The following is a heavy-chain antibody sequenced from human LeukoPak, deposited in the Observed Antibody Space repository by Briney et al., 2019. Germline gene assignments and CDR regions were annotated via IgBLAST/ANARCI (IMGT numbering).Heavy chain of an antibody. J-gene: IGHJ4*02. CDR2: ISSSSSTI. D-gene: IGHD1-26*01. CDR1: GFTFSSYS. V-gene: IGHV3-48*04. CDR3: ARDLVWELLGY. Sequence: GGSLRLSCAASGFTFSSYSMNWVRQAPGKGLEWVSYISSSSSTIYYADSVKGRFTISRDNAKNSLYLQMNSLRAEDTAVYYCARDLVWELLGYWGQGTLVTVSS.